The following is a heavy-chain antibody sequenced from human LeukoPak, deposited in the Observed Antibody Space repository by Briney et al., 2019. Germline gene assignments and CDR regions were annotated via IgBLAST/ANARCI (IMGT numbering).Heavy chain of an antibody. CDR1: GFTFSSYA. CDR3: ARVERWLQRAYYYGMDV. J-gene: IGHJ6*02. CDR2: ISYDGSNK. Sequence: GRSLRLSCAASGFTFSSYAMHWVRQAPGKGLEWVAFISYDGSNKYYADSVKGRFTISRDNSKNPLYLQMNSLRAEDTAVYYCARVERWLQRAYYYGMDVWGQGTPVTVSS. D-gene: IGHD5-24*01. V-gene: IGHV3-30-3*01.